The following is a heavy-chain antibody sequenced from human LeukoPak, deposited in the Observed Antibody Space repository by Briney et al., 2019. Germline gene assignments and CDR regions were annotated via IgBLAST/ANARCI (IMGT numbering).Heavy chain of an antibody. J-gene: IGHJ3*02. Sequence: ASVTVSCKVSGYTLTELSMHWVRRAPGKGLEWMGGFDPEDGETIYAQKFQGRVTITADESTSTAYMELSSLRSEDTAVYYCARDTYYYDSSGLHRGAFDIWGQGTMVTVSS. CDR1: GYTLTELS. V-gene: IGHV1-24*01. CDR2: FDPEDGET. D-gene: IGHD3-22*01. CDR3: ARDTYYYDSSGLHRGAFDI.